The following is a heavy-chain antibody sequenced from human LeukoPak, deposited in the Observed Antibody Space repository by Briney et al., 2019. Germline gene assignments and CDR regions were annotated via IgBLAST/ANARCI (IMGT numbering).Heavy chain of an antibody. J-gene: IGHJ4*02. CDR2: IEPDGSEK. V-gene: IGHV3-7*01. Sequence: PGGSLRLSCAASGFTFNRNWMSWVRQAPGKGLEWVANIEPDGSEKNYVDSVRGRFTISRDNARNSLYLQINSPRAEDTAVYYCASEPPSPTGGSYWGQGILVTVSS. CDR3: ASEPPSPTGGSY. CDR1: GFTFNRNW. D-gene: IGHD1-1*01.